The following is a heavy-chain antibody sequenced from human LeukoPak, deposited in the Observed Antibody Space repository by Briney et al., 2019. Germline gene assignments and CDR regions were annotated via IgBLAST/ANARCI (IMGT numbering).Heavy chain of an antibody. CDR2: ISISRTYT. Sequence: GGSLRLSCAASGFTFSDYYMSWIRQAPGKGLEWVACISISRTYTNYADSVKGRFTISRDNAKNSLYLQMNSLRAEDTAVYYCARELVTTQGGTFDYWGQGTLVTVSS. V-gene: IGHV3-11*05. CDR3: ARELVTTQGGTFDY. CDR1: GFTFSDYY. D-gene: IGHD4-11*01. J-gene: IGHJ4*02.